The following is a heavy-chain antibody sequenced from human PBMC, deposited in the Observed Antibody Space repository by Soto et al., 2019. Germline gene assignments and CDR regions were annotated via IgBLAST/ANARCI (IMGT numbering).Heavy chain of an antibody. J-gene: IGHJ5*02. CDR2: INTDGTGT. Sequence: PGGSLRLSCAASGFTFRTYWMHWVRQGAGKGLGWVACINTDGTGTSYADSVKGRFTISRDNAKNTLFVEMNSLRVEDSAVYYCARKGPRAARPNHWGQGTLVTVSS. CDR1: GFTFRTYW. CDR3: ARKGPRAARPNH. V-gene: IGHV3-74*01. D-gene: IGHD6-6*01.